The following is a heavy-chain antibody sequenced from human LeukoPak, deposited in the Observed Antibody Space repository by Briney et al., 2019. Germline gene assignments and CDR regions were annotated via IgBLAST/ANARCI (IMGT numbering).Heavy chain of an antibody. V-gene: IGHV3-30*18. J-gene: IGHJ5*02. Sequence: GGSLRLSCAASGFTFSGYGMHWVRQAPGKGLEWVAVISYDGSNKYYADSVKGRLTISRDNSKNTLHLQMNSLRGEDTAVYYCAKGYCSSTSCYPIDPWGQGTLVTVSS. D-gene: IGHD2-2*01. CDR1: GFTFSGYG. CDR3: AKGYCSSTSCYPIDP. CDR2: ISYDGSNK.